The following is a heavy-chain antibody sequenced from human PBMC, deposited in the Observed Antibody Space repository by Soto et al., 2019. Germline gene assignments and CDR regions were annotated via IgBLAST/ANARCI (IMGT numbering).Heavy chain of an antibody. D-gene: IGHD5-18*01. CDR1: GGSFSGYY. Sequence: QVQLQQWGAGLLKPSETLSLTCAVYGGSFSGYYWSWIRQPPGKGLEWIGEINHSGSTNYNPSLKRRVTISVHTSKYQCSLKLSSVTAADTAVYYFARGRTWIQLWTYIWFDPWGQGTLVTGSS. J-gene: IGHJ5*02. V-gene: IGHV4-34*01. CDR2: INHSGST. CDR3: ARGRTWIQLWTYIWFDP.